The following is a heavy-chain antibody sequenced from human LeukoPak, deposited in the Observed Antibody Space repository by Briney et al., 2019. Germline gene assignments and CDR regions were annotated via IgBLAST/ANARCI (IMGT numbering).Heavy chain of an antibody. CDR2: ISGSGGST. J-gene: IGHJ4*02. Sequence: GGSLRLSCAASGFTFSSYWMSWVRQAPGKGLEWVSVISGSGGSTYYADSVKGRFTISRDNSKDTLYLQMNSLRAEDTAVYYCAKDQDLTMVRGIPAPHYFDYWGQGSLVTVSS. D-gene: IGHD3-10*01. CDR3: AKDQDLTMVRGIPAPHYFDY. CDR1: GFTFSSYW. V-gene: IGHV3-23*01.